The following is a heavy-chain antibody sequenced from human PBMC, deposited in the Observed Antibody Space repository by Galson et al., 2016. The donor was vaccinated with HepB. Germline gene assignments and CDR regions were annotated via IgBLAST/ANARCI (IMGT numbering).Heavy chain of an antibody. D-gene: IGHD5-18*01. CDR3: ARDRRYSYGSYFDQ. CDR2: ISRSGSTI. J-gene: IGHJ4*02. Sequence: SLRLSCAASGFTLRSYEMNWVRQAPGKGLEWISYISRSGSTIYYADSVKGRFTISRDDAKNSLYLHMNSLRADDTSVYYCARDRRYSYGSYFDQWGQGTLVTASS. V-gene: IGHV3-48*03. CDR1: GFTLRSYE.